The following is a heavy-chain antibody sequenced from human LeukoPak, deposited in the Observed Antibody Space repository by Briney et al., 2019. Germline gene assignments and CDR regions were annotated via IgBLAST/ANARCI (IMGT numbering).Heavy chain of an antibody. CDR3: ATLTIVGATTGAFDI. CDR2: FDPEDGET. J-gene: IGHJ3*02. V-gene: IGHV1-24*01. CDR1: GYTLTELS. D-gene: IGHD1-26*01. Sequence: ASVKVSCKVSGYTLTELSMHWVRQAPGNGLEWMGGFDPEDGETIYAQKFQGRVTMTEDTSTDTAYMELSSLRSEDTAVYYCATLTIVGATTGAFDIWGQGTMVTVSS.